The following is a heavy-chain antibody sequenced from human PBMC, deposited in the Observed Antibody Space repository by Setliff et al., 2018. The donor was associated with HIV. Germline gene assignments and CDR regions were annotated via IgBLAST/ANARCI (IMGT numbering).Heavy chain of an antibody. CDR1: GDSISRYY. Sequence: ETLSLTCSVPGDSISRYYWSWIRQSPARGLEWIGYVYHSGTTNFNPSLKSRVTMSLDTSRSQLSLNLRTVTAADTGVYYCARVALLNDHILTAPEYVDIWGQGTQVTVSS. D-gene: IGHD2-15*01. CDR2: VYHSGTT. CDR3: ARVALLNDHILTAPEYVDI. V-gene: IGHV4-59*03. J-gene: IGHJ4*02.